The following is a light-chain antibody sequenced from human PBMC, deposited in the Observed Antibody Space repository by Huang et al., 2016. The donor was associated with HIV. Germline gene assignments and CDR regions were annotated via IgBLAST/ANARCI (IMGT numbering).Light chain of an antibody. CDR2: AAS. CDR3: QQRGDWPLT. J-gene: IGKJ4*01. CDR1: QTIINY. V-gene: IGKV3-11*01. Sequence: EIVLTQSPATLSLSPGERATLSCRASQTIINYLAWYQQKPGQAPRLLIYAASNRATGIPARFSGSGSGTDFTLTISSLEPEDFAVYYCQQRGDWPLTFGGGTKVEIK.